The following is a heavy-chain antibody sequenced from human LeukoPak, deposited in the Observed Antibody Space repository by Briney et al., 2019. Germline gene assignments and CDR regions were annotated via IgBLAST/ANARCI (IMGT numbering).Heavy chain of an antibody. CDR3: AKVEYYDSSGSTLYYYYYYGMDV. V-gene: IGHV3-30*18. Sequence: GGSLRLSCAASGFTFSSHWMHWVRQAPGKGLEWVAVISYDGSNKYYADSVKGRFTISRDNSKNTLYLQMNSLRAEDTAVYYCAKVEYYDSSGSTLYYYYYYGMDVWGQGTTVTVSS. CDR2: ISYDGSNK. J-gene: IGHJ6*02. CDR1: GFTFSSHW. D-gene: IGHD3-22*01.